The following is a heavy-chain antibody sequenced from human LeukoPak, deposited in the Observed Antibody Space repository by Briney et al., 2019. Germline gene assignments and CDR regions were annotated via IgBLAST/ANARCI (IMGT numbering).Heavy chain of an antibody. CDR2: IKSKTAGGTT. CDR3: TTDYYGSGSYYYNWFDP. V-gene: IGHV3-15*01. D-gene: IGHD3-10*01. CDR1: GFTFSIAW. J-gene: IGHJ5*02. Sequence: GGSLRLSCAASGFTFSIAWMSWVRQDPGEGLEWVGRIKSKTAGGTTDYPAPVKGRFTISRDDSKNTLYLQMNGLKTEDTAVYYCTTDYYGSGSYYYNWFDPWGQGTLVTVSS.